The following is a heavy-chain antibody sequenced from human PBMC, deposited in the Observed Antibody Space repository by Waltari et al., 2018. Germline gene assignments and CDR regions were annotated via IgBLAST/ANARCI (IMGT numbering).Heavy chain of an antibody. CDR3: ARGRYEIEVTGTLGPYDV. CDR1: GAGSPSGGFS. D-gene: IGHD1-1*01. CDR2: WETGSSP. J-gene: IGHJ4*02. V-gene: IGHV4-61*02. Sequence: VHRQEWGPGLVGPYQTLSLPCIVLGAGSPSGGFSWSWSGRPAEKGQMGIGHWETGSSPRYNPSLNGRVTSSGDTSKNQCSLHLSSVTAADTAVYYCARGRYEIEVTGTLGPYDVWGQGTLVTVSS.